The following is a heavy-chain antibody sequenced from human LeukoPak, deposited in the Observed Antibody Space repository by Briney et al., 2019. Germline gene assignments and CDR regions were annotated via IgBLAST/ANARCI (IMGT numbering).Heavy chain of an antibody. J-gene: IGHJ4*02. CDR1: GFTFSSYS. CDR2: ISSSSSYI. Sequence: PGGSLRLSCAASGFTFSSYSMNWVRQAPGKGLEWVSSISSSSSYIYYADSVKGRFTISRDNAKNSLYLQMNSLRAEDTAVYYCASKITIFGVVIRDYWGQGTLVTVSS. D-gene: IGHD3-3*01. V-gene: IGHV3-21*01. CDR3: ASKITIFGVVIRDY.